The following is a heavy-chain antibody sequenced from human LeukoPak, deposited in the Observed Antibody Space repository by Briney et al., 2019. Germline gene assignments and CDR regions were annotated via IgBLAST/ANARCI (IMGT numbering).Heavy chain of an antibody. CDR2: IKNKGDGGTT. CDR1: GFTFNKAW. Sequence: GGSLRLSCAASGFTFNKAWMSWVRLAPGKGLEWVGRIKNKGDGGTTDYAAPVKGRFTVSRDDSKSTLYLQMNSLTTEDTAVYYCTTSGTSFEYWGQGTLVTVSS. D-gene: IGHD3-10*01. V-gene: IGHV3-15*01. J-gene: IGHJ4*02. CDR3: TTSGTSFEY.